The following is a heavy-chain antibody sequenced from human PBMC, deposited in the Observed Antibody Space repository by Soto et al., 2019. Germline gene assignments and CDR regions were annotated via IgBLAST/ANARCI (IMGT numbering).Heavy chain of an antibody. V-gene: IGHV1-3*05. CDR3: AGPALTGDYYYGMDV. Sequence: QVQLVQSGAEEKKPGASVKVSCKASGYTFTSYAMHWVRQAPGQRLEWMGWINAGNGNTKYSQKFQGRVTITRDTSARTAYMELSSLRSEDTAVYYCAGPALTGDYYYGMDVWGQGTTVTVSS. D-gene: IGHD2-8*02. CDR2: INAGNGNT. CDR1: GYTFTSYA. J-gene: IGHJ6*02.